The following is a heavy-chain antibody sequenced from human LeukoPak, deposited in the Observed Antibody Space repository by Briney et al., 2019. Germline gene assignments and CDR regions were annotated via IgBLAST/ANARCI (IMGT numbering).Heavy chain of an antibody. CDR1: GFTFSDHY. J-gene: IGHJ4*02. D-gene: IGHD1-26*01. CDR3: AKEGSNGDFDY. Sequence: GGSLRLSCAASGFTFSDHYMHWVRQAPGKGLEWVTVISYDGSNKYYGDSVKGRFTISRDNSKNTLYLKMNSLRAEDTAVYYCAKEGSNGDFDYWGQGTLVTVSS. V-gene: IGHV3-30*18. CDR2: ISYDGSNK.